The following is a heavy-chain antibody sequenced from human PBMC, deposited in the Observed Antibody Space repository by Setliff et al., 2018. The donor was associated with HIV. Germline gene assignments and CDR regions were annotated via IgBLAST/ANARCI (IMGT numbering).Heavy chain of an antibody. CDR3: AKDRYYGY. V-gene: IGHV3-7*05. J-gene: IGHJ4*01. CDR1: GFTFRSYW. Sequence: QPGGSLRLSCVASGFTFRSYWMSWVRQAPGKRPEWVANIKDDGRDKFYLDSVKGRFTVSRDNAKNSLYLQMNSLRAEDAAVYYCAKDRYYGYWGHGTQVTVSS. CDR2: IKDDGRDK. D-gene: IGHD3-10*01.